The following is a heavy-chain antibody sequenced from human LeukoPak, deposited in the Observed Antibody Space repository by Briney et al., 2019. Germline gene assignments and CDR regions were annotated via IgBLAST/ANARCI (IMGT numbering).Heavy chain of an antibody. J-gene: IGHJ4*02. CDR1: GGSISSSSYY. CDR3: ARHTIAVLRYDAFWHQDY. Sequence: SETLSLTCTVSGGSISSSSYYWGWIRQPPGKGLEWIGSIYYSGSTYYNPSLKSRVTISVDTSKNQFSLKMRSVTAADTAVYYCARHTIAVLRYDAFWHQDYWGRGTLVTVSS. D-gene: IGHD3-9*01. CDR2: IYYSGST. V-gene: IGHV4-39*01.